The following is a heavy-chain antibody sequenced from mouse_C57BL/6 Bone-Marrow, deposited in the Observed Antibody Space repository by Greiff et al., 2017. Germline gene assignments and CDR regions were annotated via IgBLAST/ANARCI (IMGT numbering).Heavy chain of an antibody. Sequence: QVQLQQSGAELVRPGTSVKVSCKASGYAFTNYLIEWVKQRPGQGLEWIGVINPGSGGTNYNEKFKGKATLTADKSSSTAYMQLISLTSEDSAVYFCARQLRWFADWGQGTLVTVSA. CDR3: ARQLRWFAD. CDR1: GYAFTNYL. D-gene: IGHD3-2*02. CDR2: INPGSGGT. J-gene: IGHJ3*01. V-gene: IGHV1-54*01.